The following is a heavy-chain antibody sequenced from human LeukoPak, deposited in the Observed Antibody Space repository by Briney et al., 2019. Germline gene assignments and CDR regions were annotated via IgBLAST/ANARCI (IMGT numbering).Heavy chain of an antibody. CDR1: GFTFSSFA. V-gene: IGHV3-30-3*01. Sequence: PGRSLRLSCAASGFTFSSFAMHWVRQAPGKGLEWVAVIAYDTSNKYYADSVKGRFTISRDNSKNTLYLQMNSLRAEDTAVYYCAREVEMAFWGQGTLVTVSS. CDR2: IAYDTSNK. D-gene: IGHD5-24*01. J-gene: IGHJ4*02. CDR3: AREVEMAF.